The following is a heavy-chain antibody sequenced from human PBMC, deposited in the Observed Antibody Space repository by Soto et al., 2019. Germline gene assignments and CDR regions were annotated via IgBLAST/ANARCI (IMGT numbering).Heavy chain of an antibody. CDR2: MNPNSGNT. D-gene: IGHD1-26*01. CDR1: GYTFSSYD. Sequence: QVQLVQSGAEVKKPGASVKVSCKASGYTFSSYDINWVRQATGQGLEWMGWMNPNSGNTGYAQKFQGRVTMTRNTSIRTAYMELSRLRSEDTAVYYCAIRDSRWERRGFDPWGQGTLVTVSS. CDR3: AIRDSRWERRGFDP. J-gene: IGHJ5*02. V-gene: IGHV1-8*01.